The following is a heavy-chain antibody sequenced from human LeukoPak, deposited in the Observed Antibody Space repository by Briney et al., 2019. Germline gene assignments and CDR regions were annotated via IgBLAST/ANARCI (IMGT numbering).Heavy chain of an antibody. CDR2: ISAYNGNT. J-gene: IGHJ4*02. CDR3: ARDSGSYPYFDY. D-gene: IGHD1-26*01. V-gene: IGHV1-18*01. Sequence: ASVKVSCKASGYTFTSYGISWVRQPPGQGLEWMGWISAYNGNTNYAQKLQGRVTMTTDTSTSTAYMELRSLRSDHAAVYYCARDSGSYPYFDYWGQGTLVTVSS. CDR1: GYTFTSYG.